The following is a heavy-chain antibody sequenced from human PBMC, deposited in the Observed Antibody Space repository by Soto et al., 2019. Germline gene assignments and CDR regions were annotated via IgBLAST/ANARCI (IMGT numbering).Heavy chain of an antibody. CDR1: GFTFSSYA. CDR2: ISGSGDST. Sequence: GGSLRLSCAASGFTFSSYAMSWVRQAPGKGLEWVSAISGSGDSTYYADSVKGRFTISRDNSKNTLYLQMNSLRAEDTAVYYCAKVTELNYYYYYGMDVWGQGTTVTVSS. V-gene: IGHV3-23*01. D-gene: IGHD1-26*01. CDR3: AKVTELNYYYYYGMDV. J-gene: IGHJ6*02.